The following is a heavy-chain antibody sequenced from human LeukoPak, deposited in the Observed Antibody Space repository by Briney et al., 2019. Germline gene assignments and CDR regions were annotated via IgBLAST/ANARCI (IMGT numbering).Heavy chain of an antibody. CDR2: INTDGTVT. Sequence: GGSLRLSCAASGFTFSKYWMLWVRQAPGKGLESVSRINTDGTVTTYADSVKGRFTDSRDNADNTMFLQMNSVRDEDTAVYYCATKQWLAPPPDSWGQGTPVTVSS. V-gene: IGHV3-74*01. CDR3: ATKQWLAPPPDS. CDR1: GFTFSKYW. J-gene: IGHJ4*02. D-gene: IGHD6-19*01.